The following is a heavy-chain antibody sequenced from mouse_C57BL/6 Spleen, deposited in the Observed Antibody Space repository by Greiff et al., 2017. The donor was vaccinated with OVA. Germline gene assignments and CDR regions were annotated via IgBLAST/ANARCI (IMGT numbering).Heavy chain of an antibody. Sequence: VQLQQPGAELVQPGASVKLSCKASGYTFTSYWMQWVKQRPGQGLEWIGEIDPSDSYTNYNQTFKGKATLTVDTSSSTAYMQLSSLTSEDSAVYYCAYSNSFAYWGQGTLVTVSA. J-gene: IGHJ3*01. D-gene: IGHD2-5*01. CDR3: AYSNSFAY. CDR1: GYTFTSYW. CDR2: IDPSDSYT. V-gene: IGHV1-50*01.